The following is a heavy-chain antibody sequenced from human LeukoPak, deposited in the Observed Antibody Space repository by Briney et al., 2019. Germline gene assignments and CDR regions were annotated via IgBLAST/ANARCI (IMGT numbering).Heavy chain of an antibody. V-gene: IGHV4-30-2*01. CDR3: ARGNIVVGPAVDYYYMDV. CDR1: GGSLSRVVYY. J-gene: IGHJ6*03. Sequence: SQTLSLTRTLSGGSLSRVVYYCRWIRQPPGKGLGWIGYIYHSGSTYYNPSLKSRVTISVDRSKNQFSLKLSSVTAADTAGYYCARGNIVVGPAVDYYYMDVCGKGTTVTVSS. D-gene: IGHD2-2*01. CDR2: IYHSGST.